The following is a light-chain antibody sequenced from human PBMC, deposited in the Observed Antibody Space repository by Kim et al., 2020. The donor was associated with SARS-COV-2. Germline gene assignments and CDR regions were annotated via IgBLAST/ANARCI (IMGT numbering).Light chain of an antibody. Sequence: QSALTQPRSVSGSPGQSVTISCTGTSSDVGGYNSVSWFQQHPGKAPKLMIYDVSRRPSGVPDRFSGSKSGNTASLTISGLQAEDEADYYCCSYAGSYTLVFGGGTQLTV. CDR1: SSDVGGYNS. CDR2: DVS. J-gene: IGLJ2*01. CDR3: CSYAGSYTLV. V-gene: IGLV2-11*01.